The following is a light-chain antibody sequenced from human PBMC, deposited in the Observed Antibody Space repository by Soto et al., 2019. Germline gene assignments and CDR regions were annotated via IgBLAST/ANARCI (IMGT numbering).Light chain of an antibody. CDR3: SSLASSSTPWV. Sequence: QSALTQPASVSGSPGQSITISCTGTSSDVGAYNYVSWYQHHPGKAPKVMIYGVSNRPSGVSNRFSGSKSGNTASLTISGLQAEDGADYYCSSLASSSTPWVFGGGTKVTVL. CDR2: GVS. V-gene: IGLV2-14*01. J-gene: IGLJ3*02. CDR1: SSDVGAYNY.